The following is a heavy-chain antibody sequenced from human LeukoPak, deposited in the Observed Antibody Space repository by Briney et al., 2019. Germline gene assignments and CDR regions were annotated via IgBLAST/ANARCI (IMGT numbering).Heavy chain of an antibody. Sequence: SGTLSLTCAVSGGSISSSNWWSWVRQPPGKGLEWIGEIYHSGSTNYNPSLKSRVTISVDTSKNQFSLKLSSVTAADTAVYYCARVVTTTEYYFDYWGQGTLVTVSS. V-gene: IGHV4-4*02. CDR2: IYHSGST. D-gene: IGHD4-11*01. CDR1: GGSISSSNW. CDR3: ARVVTTTEYYFDY. J-gene: IGHJ4*02.